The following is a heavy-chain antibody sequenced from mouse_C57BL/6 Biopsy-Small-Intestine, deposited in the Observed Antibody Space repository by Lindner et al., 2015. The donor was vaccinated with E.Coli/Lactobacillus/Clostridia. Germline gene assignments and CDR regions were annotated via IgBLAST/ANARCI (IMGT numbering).Heavy chain of an antibody. V-gene: IGHV1-82*01. CDR1: GYAFSSSW. CDR2: IYPGNGST. CDR3: ARFYYGNSGYFDY. D-gene: IGHD2-1*01. Sequence: VQLQESGAELVKPGASVKISCKASGYAFSSSWMNWVRQRPGKGLEWIGRIYPGNGSTNYNGKFKGKATLTADKSSSTAYMQLSSLTSEDSVVYFCARFYYGNSGYFDYWGQGTTLTVSS. J-gene: IGHJ2*01.